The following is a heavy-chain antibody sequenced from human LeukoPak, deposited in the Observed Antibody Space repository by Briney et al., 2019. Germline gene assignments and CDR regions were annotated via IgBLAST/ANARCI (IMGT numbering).Heavy chain of an antibody. J-gene: IGHJ4*02. D-gene: IGHD5-12*01. Sequence: SETLSLTCGVSGGAFSDYYWSWIRQAPGKGLEWIGEMIQSGSSNYNPSLRSRVTISGDTSRNQFSLKSNSLTAADTAVYYCARGNIVATILGGLHGTTAFDFWGQGILVTVSS. V-gene: IGHV4-34*01. CDR2: MIQSGSS. CDR3: ARGNIVATILGGLHGTTAFDF. CDR1: GGAFSDYY.